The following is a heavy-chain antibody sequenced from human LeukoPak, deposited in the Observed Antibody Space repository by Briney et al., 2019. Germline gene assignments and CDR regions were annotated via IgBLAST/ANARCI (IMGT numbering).Heavy chain of an antibody. CDR1: GGSISSGSYY. D-gene: IGHD5-12*01. CDR3: ARDLGYSGYDFSGYFDY. J-gene: IGHJ4*02. CDR2: IYTSGST. V-gene: IGHV4-61*02. Sequence: PSETLSLTCTVSGGSISSGSYYWSWIRQPAGKGLEWIGRIYTSGSTNYNPSLKSRVTISVDTSKNQFSLKLSSVTAADTAVYYCARDLGYSGYDFSGYFDYWGQGTLVTVSS.